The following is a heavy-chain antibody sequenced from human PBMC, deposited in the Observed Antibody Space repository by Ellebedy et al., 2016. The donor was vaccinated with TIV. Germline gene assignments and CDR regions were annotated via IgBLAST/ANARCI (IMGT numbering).Heavy chain of an antibody. V-gene: IGHV3-23*01. CDR2: ISSNGATI. CDR1: EFTFSTYA. D-gene: IGHD5-18*01. CDR3: AKRQLGDGHGYDY. Sequence: GESLKISCAASEFTFSTYAMNWVRQAPGKGLEWVAAISSNGATIYYANSVKGRFTISRDNSKNTVYLQMSSLRAEDTAVYYCAKRQLGDGHGYDYWGQGTLVTVSS. J-gene: IGHJ4*02.